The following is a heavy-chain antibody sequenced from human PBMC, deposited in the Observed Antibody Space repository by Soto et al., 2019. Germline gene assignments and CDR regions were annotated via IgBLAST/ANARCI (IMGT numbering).Heavy chain of an antibody. J-gene: IGHJ4*02. CDR2: IYYGGST. D-gene: IGHD5-18*01. CDR3: ARAGTAMVHFDY. V-gene: IGHV4-59*01. Sequence: SETLSLTCTVSGGSISYYFWSWIRQPPGKGLEWIGYIYYGGSTNYNPSLKSRVTISVDRSKNQFSLKLSSVTAADTAVYYCARAGTAMVHFDYWGQGTLVTVSS. CDR1: GGSISYYF.